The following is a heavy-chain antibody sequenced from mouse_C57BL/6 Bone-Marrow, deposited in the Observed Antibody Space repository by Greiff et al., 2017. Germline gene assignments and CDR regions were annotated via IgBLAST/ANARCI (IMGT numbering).Heavy chain of an antibody. J-gene: IGHJ4*01. CDR3: ARGYAMDY. V-gene: IGHV1-63*01. Sequence: QVQLKESGAELVRPGTSVKMSCKASGYTFTNYWIGWAKQRPGHGLEWIGDIYPGGGYTNYNEKFKGKATLTAAKSYSLAYMPFSSLTSEDSAIDYCARGYAMDYWGQGTSVTVSS. CDR2: IYPGGGYT. CDR1: GYTFTNYW.